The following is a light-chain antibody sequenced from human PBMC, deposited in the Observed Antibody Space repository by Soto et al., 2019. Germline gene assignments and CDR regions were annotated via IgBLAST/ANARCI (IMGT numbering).Light chain of an antibody. J-gene: IGLJ1*01. V-gene: IGLV1-51*01. Sequence: QLVLTQPPSVSVAPGQKVTISCSGSSSNIGGNSVSWYQQFPGTAPKLLIYDDDKRPSGIPDRFSGSKSGTSATLGITGFQTGDEADYYCGSWDSSLSAYVFATGTQLTVL. CDR1: SSNIGGNS. CDR2: DDD. CDR3: GSWDSSLSAYV.